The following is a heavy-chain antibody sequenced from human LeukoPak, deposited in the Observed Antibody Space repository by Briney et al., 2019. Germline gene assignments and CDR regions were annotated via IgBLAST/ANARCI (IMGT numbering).Heavy chain of an antibody. Sequence: PSETLSLTCTVSGGSISSYYWSWIRQPPGKGLEWIGYIYNSGSTSYNPSLKSRVTISMDTSKNQFSLKLSSVTAADTAVYYCATPGQWPVYFDYWGPGTLVTVSS. CDR3: ATPGQWPVYFDY. J-gene: IGHJ4*02. D-gene: IGHD6-19*01. CDR1: GGSISSYY. V-gene: IGHV4-59*08. CDR2: IYNSGST.